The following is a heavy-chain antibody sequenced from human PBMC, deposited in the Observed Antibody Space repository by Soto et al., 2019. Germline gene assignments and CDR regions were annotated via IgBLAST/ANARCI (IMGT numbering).Heavy chain of an antibody. Sequence: PSGTLSLTCTVSGGSISSGGYYWSWICQHPAKGLEWIGNIYYSGSTYYDPSLKSRVTISVDTSKNQFSLKLSSVTAADTAVYCCASSLGDSPYDSSGYYGRHPHFDYWGHGTLVTVSS. V-gene: IGHV4-31*03. J-gene: IGHJ4*01. CDR1: GGSISSGGYY. CDR3: ASSLGDSPYDSSGYYGRHPHFDY. D-gene: IGHD3-22*01. CDR2: IYYSGST.